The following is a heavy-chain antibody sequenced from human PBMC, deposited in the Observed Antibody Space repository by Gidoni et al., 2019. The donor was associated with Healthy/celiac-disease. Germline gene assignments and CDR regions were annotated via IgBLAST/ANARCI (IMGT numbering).Heavy chain of an antibody. CDR2: ISSSSSYI. CDR3: ARDFSEQQLVFDY. V-gene: IGHV3-21*01. Sequence: EVQLVESGGGLVKPGGSLRLSCAASGFTFSSYSMNWVRQAPGKGLEWVSSISSSSSYIYYADSVKGRFTISRDNAKNSLYLQMNSLRAEDTAVYYCARDFSEQQLVFDYWGQGTLVTVSS. J-gene: IGHJ4*02. D-gene: IGHD6-13*01. CDR1: GFTFSSYS.